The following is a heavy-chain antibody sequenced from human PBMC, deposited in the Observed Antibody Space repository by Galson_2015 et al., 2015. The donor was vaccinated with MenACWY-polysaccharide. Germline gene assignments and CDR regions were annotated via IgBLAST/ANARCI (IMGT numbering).Heavy chain of an antibody. CDR2: ISYDGSKK. Sequence: SLRLSCAASGFTFSNHGMHWVRQAPGKGLEWVAVISYDGSKKYYSDSVKGRFTISRDNSKNTLYLQMSSLRDEDTAVYYCAKGTWFGDNPLDYWGQGTLVTVSS. CDR3: AKGTWFGDNPLDY. V-gene: IGHV3-30*18. J-gene: IGHJ4*02. CDR1: GFTFSNHG. D-gene: IGHD3-10*01.